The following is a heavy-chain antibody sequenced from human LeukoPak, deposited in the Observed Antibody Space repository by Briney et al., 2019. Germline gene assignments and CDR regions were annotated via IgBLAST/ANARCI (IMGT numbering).Heavy chain of an antibody. CDR1: GFTFSTYG. J-gene: IGHJ4*02. Sequence: PGGSLRLSCAASGFTFSTYGMHWVRQAPGKGLEWVALIWYDGSNKYYADSVKGRFTISRDNAKNSLYLQMNSLRAEDTAVYYCARSAAGTYYWGQGTLVTVSS. CDR3: ARSAAGTYY. V-gene: IGHV3-33*01. CDR2: IWYDGSNK. D-gene: IGHD1-1*01.